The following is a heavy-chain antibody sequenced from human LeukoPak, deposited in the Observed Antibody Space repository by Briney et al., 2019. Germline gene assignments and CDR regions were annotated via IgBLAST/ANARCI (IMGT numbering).Heavy chain of an antibody. Sequence: ASVKVSCKASGYTFTSYYIHWVRQAPGQGLEWMGWISGYNGNTHYAQNLQDRVTMTTDTSASTAYMELRSLRSDDTAVYYCARSYYYGSGSRPLDFWGQGTLVTVSS. V-gene: IGHV1-18*04. CDR1: GYTFTSYY. CDR2: ISGYNGNT. J-gene: IGHJ4*02. CDR3: ARSYYYGSGSRPLDF. D-gene: IGHD3-10*01.